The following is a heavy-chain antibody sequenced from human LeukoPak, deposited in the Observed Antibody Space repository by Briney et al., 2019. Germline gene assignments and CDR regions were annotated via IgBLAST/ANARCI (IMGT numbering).Heavy chain of an antibody. V-gene: IGHV6-1*01. CDR3: VRDFNWGFDY. CDR1: GDSVSIKSVS. J-gene: IGHJ4*02. CDR2: TRYRSTWMT. Sequence: SQTLSLTCAITGDSVSIKSVSWSWIRQSPSAGLEFLGRTRYRSTWMTFYSLSVQSRMTINADTSRNHVSLRLNSVTPEDTALYYCVRDFNWGFDYWGQGTLVTVSS. D-gene: IGHD7-27*01.